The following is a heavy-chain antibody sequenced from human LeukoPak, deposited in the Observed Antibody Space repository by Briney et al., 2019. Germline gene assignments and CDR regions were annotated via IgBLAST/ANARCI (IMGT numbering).Heavy chain of an antibody. V-gene: IGHV4-39*07. CDR1: AGSISSSSYF. CDR3: ARYSKSPNWFDP. D-gene: IGHD4-11*01. Sequence: SETLSLTCTVSAGSISSSSYFWGWIRQPPGKGPEWIGNIYYSGRTYHNPSLKSRVTISVDTSMNRFSLRLSSVTAADTAVYYCARYSKSPNWFDPWGQGTLVTVSS. J-gene: IGHJ5*02. CDR2: IYYSGRT.